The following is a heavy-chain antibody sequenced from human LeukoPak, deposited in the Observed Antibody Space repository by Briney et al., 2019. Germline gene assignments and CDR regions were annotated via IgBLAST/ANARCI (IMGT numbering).Heavy chain of an antibody. Sequence: IFSSGSTSYNPSLKRRVTISVDTSKNQFSLKLSSVTATDTAVYYCARVRSVRVDWSSGMDVWGQGTTVTVSS. V-gene: IGHV4-59*01. CDR2: IFSSGST. J-gene: IGHJ6*02. D-gene: IGHD1-1*01. CDR3: ARVRSVRVDWSSGMDV.